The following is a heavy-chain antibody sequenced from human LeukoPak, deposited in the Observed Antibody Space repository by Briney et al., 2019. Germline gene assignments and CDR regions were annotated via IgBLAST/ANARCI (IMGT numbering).Heavy chain of an antibody. CDR3: AKEHGDYESRAFDI. CDR1: GLTFSSNP. D-gene: IGHD4-17*01. V-gene: IGHV3-23*01. CDR2: ISGSGGST. J-gene: IGHJ3*02. Sequence: GGPLNLSLAASGLTFSSNPMSWFGQPPGKGLEWVSAISGSGGSTYYADSVKGRFTISRDNSKNTLYLQMNSLRAEDTAVYYCAKEHGDYESRAFDIWGQGTMVTVSS.